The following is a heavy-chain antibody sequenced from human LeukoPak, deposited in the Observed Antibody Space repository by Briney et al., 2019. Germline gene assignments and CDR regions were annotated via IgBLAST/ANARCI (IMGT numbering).Heavy chain of an antibody. CDR2: IYYSGST. CDR1: GGSISSSSYY. CDR3: ARGEYSSSSPYFDY. V-gene: IGHV4-30-4*08. D-gene: IGHD6-6*01. Sequence: PSETLSLTCTVSGGSISSSSYYWGWIRQPPGKGLEWIGYIYYSGSTYYNPSLKSRVTISVDTSKNQFSLKLSSVTAADTAVYYCARGEYSSSSPYFDYWGQGTLVTVSS. J-gene: IGHJ4*02.